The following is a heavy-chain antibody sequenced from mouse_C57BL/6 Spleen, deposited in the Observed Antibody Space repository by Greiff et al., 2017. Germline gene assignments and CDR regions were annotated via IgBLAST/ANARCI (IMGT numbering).Heavy chain of an antibody. V-gene: IGHV1-50*01. CDR1: GYTFTSYW. J-gene: IGHJ1*03. CDR2: IDPSDSYT. Sequence: QVQLQQPGAELVKPGASVKLSCKASGYTFTSYWMQWVKQRPGQGLEWIGEIDPSDSYTNYNQKFKGKATLTVDTSSSTDYMQLSRLTSEDSAVYYCARGAFYGSSWYFDVWGTGTTVTVSS. CDR3: ARGAFYGSSWYFDV. D-gene: IGHD1-1*01.